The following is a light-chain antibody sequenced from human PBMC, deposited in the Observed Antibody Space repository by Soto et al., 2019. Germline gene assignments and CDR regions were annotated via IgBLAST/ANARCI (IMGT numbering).Light chain of an antibody. CDR2: EVS. J-gene: IGLJ2*01. CDR1: SRDVGGYNY. CDR3: SSYTSTSSLVG. V-gene: IGLV2-14*03. Sequence: QSALTQPASVSGSPGQSITISCTGTSRDVGGYNYVSWYQQHPGKAPKLMIYEVSNRPSGVSNRFSGSKSGNTASLTISGLQAEDEADYYCSSYTSTSSLVGFGGGTQLTVL.